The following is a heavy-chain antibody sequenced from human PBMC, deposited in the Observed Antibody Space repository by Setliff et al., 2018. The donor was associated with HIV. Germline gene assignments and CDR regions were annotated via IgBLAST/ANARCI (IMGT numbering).Heavy chain of an antibody. V-gene: IGHV1-69*13. CDR2: IIPIFGTA. J-gene: IGHJ3*01. D-gene: IGHD1-1*01. CDR1: GGTFSSYV. Sequence: SVKVSCKASGGTFSSYVISWVRQAPGQGLEWMGGIIPIFGTANYAQKFQGRITITADELTSTVYMDLNSLKSEDSAVYYCANPHDGGAFDVWGQGTAVTVSS. CDR3: ANPHDGGAFDV.